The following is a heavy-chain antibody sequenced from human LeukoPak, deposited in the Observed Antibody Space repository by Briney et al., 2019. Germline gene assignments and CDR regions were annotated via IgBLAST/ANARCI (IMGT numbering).Heavy chain of an antibody. CDR2: INHSGST. J-gene: IGHJ3*02. CDR1: GGSFSGYY. Sequence: SETLSLTCAAYGGSFSGYYWSWIRQPPGKGLEWIGEINHSGSTNYNPSLKSRVTISVDTSKNQFSLKLSSVTAADTAVYYCARGPPSCSGGSCYSGAAFDIWGQGTMVTVSS. D-gene: IGHD2-15*01. V-gene: IGHV4-34*01. CDR3: ARGPPSCSGGSCYSGAAFDI.